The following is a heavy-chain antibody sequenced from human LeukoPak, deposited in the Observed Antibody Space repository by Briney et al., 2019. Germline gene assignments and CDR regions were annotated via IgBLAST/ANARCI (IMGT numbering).Heavy chain of an antibody. J-gene: IGHJ4*02. Sequence: GGSLRLSCAASGFTVSSNYMSWVRQAPGKGLEWVSVIYSGGSTYYADSVKGRFTISRDNSKNTLDLQMNSLRAEDTAVYYCAREDYYDSSGYYYWGQGTLVTVSS. V-gene: IGHV3-66*01. CDR1: GFTVSSNY. CDR2: IYSGGST. CDR3: AREDYYDSSGYYY. D-gene: IGHD3-22*01.